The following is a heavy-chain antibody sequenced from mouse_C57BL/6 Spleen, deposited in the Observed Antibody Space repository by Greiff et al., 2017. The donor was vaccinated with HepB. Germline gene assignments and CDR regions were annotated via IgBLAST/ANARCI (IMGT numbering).Heavy chain of an antibody. Sequence: QVQLQQPGTELVKPGASVKLSCKASGYTFTSYWMHWVKQRPGQGLEWIGNINPSDGGTNYNEKFKSKATLTVDKSSSTAYMQLSSLTSEDSAVYYCARSSYGNPAWFAYWGQGTLVTVSA. CDR3: ARSSYGNPAWFAY. J-gene: IGHJ3*01. CDR1: GYTFTSYW. D-gene: IGHD2-1*01. CDR2: INPSDGGT. V-gene: IGHV1-53*01.